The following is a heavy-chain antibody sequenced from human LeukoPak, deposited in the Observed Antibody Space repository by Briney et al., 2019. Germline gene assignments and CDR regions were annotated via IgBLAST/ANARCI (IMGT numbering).Heavy chain of an antibody. J-gene: IGHJ4*02. CDR2: IYPGDSDI. D-gene: IGHD2-8*02. Sequence: GESRQICVECGGYIFTSYWIGGGRPLRGKGLEGMGIIYPGDSDIKDSPALEGQVTISVDKSISTAYLQSSSLKASDTPMYYCARRGGTWWLDYWGQGTLLTAPS. CDR3: ARRGGTWWLDY. CDR1: GYIFTSYW. V-gene: IGHV5-51*01.